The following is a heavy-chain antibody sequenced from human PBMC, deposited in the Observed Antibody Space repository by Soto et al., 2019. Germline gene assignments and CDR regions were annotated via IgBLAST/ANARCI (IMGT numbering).Heavy chain of an antibody. CDR3: TRDHGYGYGMDV. V-gene: IGHV3-48*01. CDR1: GFTFSTYS. Sequence: EVQLVESGGGLVQPGVSLRLSCAASGFTFSTYSMNWVRQAPGKGLGWISYITKSSRTIYYADSVKGRFTISRDNAKNSHSLQMRSLRAEDTAVYYCTRDHGYGYGMDVWGQGNTVTVSS. D-gene: IGHD5-12*01. J-gene: IGHJ6*02. CDR2: ITKSSRTI.